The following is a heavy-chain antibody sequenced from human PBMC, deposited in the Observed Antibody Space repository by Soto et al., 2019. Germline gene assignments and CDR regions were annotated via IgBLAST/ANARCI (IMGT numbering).Heavy chain of an antibody. CDR3: ARDGTYNWV. Sequence: ELQLVASGGGLVQPGGSLRLSCAASGFTGSNNYRRWVRQAPGKGLEWVSLIYSGGDTYYADSVKGRFTISRDNSKNTLYLQMNILRAGDTAVYYCARDGTYNWVGGQGILVTVSS. D-gene: IGHD1-1*01. CDR1: GFTGSNNY. V-gene: IGHV3-66*01. CDR2: IYSGGDT. J-gene: IGHJ4*02.